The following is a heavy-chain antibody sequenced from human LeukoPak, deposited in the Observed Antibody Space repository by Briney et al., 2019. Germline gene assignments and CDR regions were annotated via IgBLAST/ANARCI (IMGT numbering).Heavy chain of an antibody. CDR1: GFTFSSYS. Sequence: GGSLRLSCAASGFTFSSYSMNWVRQAPGKGLEWVSSISSSSSYIYYADSVKGRFIISRDNAKNSLYLQMNSLRAEDTAVYYCARGEVVPAAIASPVDYWGQGTLVTVSS. CDR2: ISSSSSYI. J-gene: IGHJ4*02. D-gene: IGHD2-2*02. CDR3: ARGEVVPAAIASPVDY. V-gene: IGHV3-21*01.